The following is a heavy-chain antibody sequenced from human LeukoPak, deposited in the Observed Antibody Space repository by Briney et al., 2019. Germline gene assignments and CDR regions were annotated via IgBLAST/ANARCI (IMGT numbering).Heavy chain of an antibody. CDR3: ARSYFGSGTFNGFDY. D-gene: IGHD3-10*01. Sequence: PSETLSLTCTVSGGSVSSRTYYWVWIRQPPGKGLEWVGSVYYNGNTYYNPSLRSRIAISLDTSKNQFSLNLMSVTAADTAVYYCARSYFGSGTFNGFDYWGQGTLVTVSS. V-gene: IGHV4-39*07. CDR1: GGSVSSRTYY. J-gene: IGHJ4*02. CDR2: VYYNGNT.